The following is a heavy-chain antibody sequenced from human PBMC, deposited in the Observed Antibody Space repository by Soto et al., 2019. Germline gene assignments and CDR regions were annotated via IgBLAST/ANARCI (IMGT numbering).Heavy chain of an antibody. CDR2: IYYSGST. Sequence: SETLSLTCTVSGGSISSGGYYWSWIRQHPGKGLEWIGYIYYSGSTYYNPSLKSRVTISVDTSKNQFSLKLSSVTAADTAVYYCARVLLWFRELSPRYYYYYGMDVWGQGTTVTVSS. D-gene: IGHD3-10*01. V-gene: IGHV4-31*03. J-gene: IGHJ6*02. CDR1: GGSISSGGYY. CDR3: ARVLLWFRELSPRYYYYYGMDV.